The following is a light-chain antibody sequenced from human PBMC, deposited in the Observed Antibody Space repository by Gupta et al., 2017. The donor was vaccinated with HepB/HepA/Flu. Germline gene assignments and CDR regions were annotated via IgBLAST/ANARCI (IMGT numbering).Light chain of an antibody. V-gene: IGKV3-11*01. J-gene: IGKJ4*01. CDR2: DVS. CDR3: QQRSTWPPGLT. CDR1: QSVSGY. Sequence: EIVLTQSPVTLPLSPGQRATLFCRASQSVSGYLAWYQQNPGQAPRLLIYDVSHRATGIPDRFSGSGSGTDFTLTISSLEPEDFAVYYCQQRSTWPPGLTFGGGTKVEIK.